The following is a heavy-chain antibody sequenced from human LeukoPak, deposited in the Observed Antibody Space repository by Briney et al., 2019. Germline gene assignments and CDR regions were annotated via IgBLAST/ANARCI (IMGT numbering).Heavy chain of an antibody. CDR2: IYPGDSDT. D-gene: IGHD3-3*01. Sequence: GESLKISCKGSGYSFTSYWIGWVRQMPGKGLEWMGIIYPGDSDTRYCPSFQGQVTISADKSISTAYLQWSSLKASDTAMYYCARLRSYYDFWSGYYLAGHDAFDIWGQGTMVTVSS. CDR3: ARLRSYYDFWSGYYLAGHDAFDI. J-gene: IGHJ3*02. CDR1: GYSFTSYW. V-gene: IGHV5-51*01.